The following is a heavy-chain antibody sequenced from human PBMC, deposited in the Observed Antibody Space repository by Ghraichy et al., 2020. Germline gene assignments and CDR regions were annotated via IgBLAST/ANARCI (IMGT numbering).Heavy chain of an antibody. CDR3: ARALYASGRPTNY. CDR1: GYTFTSYA. CDR2: ISTYNGNT. D-gene: IGHD3-10*01. J-gene: IGHJ4*02. V-gene: IGHV1-18*04. Sequence: ASVKVSCKASGYTFTSYAISWVRQAPGQGLEWMGWISTYNGNTNYAQKFQGRVTMTTDTSTSTAYMELRSLTSDDTAVYYCARALYASGRPTNYWRQGTLLTVSS.